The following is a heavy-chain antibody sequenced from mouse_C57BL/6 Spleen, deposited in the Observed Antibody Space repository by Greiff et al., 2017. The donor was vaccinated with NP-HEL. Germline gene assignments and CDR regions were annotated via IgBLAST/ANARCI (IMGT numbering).Heavy chain of an antibody. Sequence: EVQRVESGPGLVKPSQSLSLTCSVTGYSITSGYYWNWIRQFPGNKLEWMGYISYDGSNNYNPSLKNRISITRDTSKNQFFLKLNSVTTEDTATYYCAREDYGRETWFAYWGQGTLVTVSA. V-gene: IGHV3-6*01. J-gene: IGHJ3*01. D-gene: IGHD1-1*01. CDR1: GYSITSGYY. CDR3: AREDYGRETWFAY. CDR2: ISYDGSN.